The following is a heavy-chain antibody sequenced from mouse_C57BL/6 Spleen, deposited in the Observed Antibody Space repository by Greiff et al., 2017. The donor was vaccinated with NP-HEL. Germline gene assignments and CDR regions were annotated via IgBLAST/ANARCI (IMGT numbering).Heavy chain of an antibody. V-gene: IGHV5-4*01. CDR1: GFTFSSYA. J-gene: IGHJ2*01. Sequence: EVMLVESGGGLVKPGGSLKLSCAASGFTFSSYAMSWVRQTPEKRLEWVATISDGGSYTYYPDNVKGRFTISRDNAKNNLYLQMSHLKSEDTAMYYCAREGGYIDYWGQGTTLTVSS. CDR3: AREGGYIDY. CDR2: ISDGGSYT.